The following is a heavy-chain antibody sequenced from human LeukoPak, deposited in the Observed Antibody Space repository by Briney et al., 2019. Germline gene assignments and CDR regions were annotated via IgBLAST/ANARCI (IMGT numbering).Heavy chain of an antibody. D-gene: IGHD3-9*01. Sequence: GGSLRLSCAASGFTFSSYAMNWVRQAPGKGLEWVSVIYSGGSTYYADSVKGRFTISRDNSKNTLYLQMNSLRAEDTAVYYCARGLRYFDLDIWGQGTMVTVSS. J-gene: IGHJ3*02. CDR2: IYSGGST. CDR3: ARGLRYFDLDI. V-gene: IGHV3-53*01. CDR1: GFTFSSYA.